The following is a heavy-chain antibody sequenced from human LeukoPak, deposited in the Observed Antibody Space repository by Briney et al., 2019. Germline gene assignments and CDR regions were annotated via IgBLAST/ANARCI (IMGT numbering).Heavy chain of an antibody. CDR1: GGTFSSYT. Sequence: SVKVSCKASGGTFSSYTISWVRQAPGQGLEWMGRIIPILGIANYAQKFQGRVTITADKSTSTAYMERSSLRSEDTAVYYCARDRGYSYGYFDYWGQGTLVTVSS. CDR2: IIPILGIA. CDR3: ARDRGYSYGYFDY. J-gene: IGHJ4*02. D-gene: IGHD5-18*01. V-gene: IGHV1-69*04.